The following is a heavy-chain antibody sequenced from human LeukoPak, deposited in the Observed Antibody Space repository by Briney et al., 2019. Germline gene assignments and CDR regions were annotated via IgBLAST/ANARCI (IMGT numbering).Heavy chain of an antibody. CDR2: ISAYNGNT. J-gene: IGHJ5*02. V-gene: IGHV1-18*04. CDR1: GYTFTSYG. CDR3: ARFERDSGTFDL. Sequence: ASVKVSCKASGYTFTSYGISWVRQAPGQGLEWRGWISAYNGNTNHPQKLQGRVTMTTATSTSTAYMELRSLRSDDPAVYYCARFERDSGTFDLWGQGTLVTVSS. D-gene: IGHD2-15*01.